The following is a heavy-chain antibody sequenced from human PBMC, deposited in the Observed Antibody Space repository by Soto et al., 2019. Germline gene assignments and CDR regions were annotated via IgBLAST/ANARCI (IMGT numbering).Heavy chain of an antibody. D-gene: IGHD6-13*01. Sequence: QVQLQESGPGLVKPSGTLSLTCGVSSGSISSSNWWSLVRQHPGKGLEWIGGIYDSGSTNYNPSLQSRVTISVDKSKNQFTLKLSAVTAADTAVYYCARGAISSCDFPFDYWGQGTLVTVSS. CDR3: ARGAISSCDFPFDY. V-gene: IGHV4-4*02. CDR2: IYDSGST. J-gene: IGHJ4*02. CDR1: SGSISSSNW.